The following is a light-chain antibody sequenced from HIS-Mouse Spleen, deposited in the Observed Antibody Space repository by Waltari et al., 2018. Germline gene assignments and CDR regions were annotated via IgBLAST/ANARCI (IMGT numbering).Light chain of an antibody. CDR1: QSISSW. Sequence: DIQMTQSPSTLSASVGDRVTITCRASQSISSWLAWYQQKPGKAPKLLIYKASSLESGVPSRFSGSGSGTEFTLTISSLQPDDFATYYCQQYNSWITFGQGTRLEIE. CDR2: KAS. CDR3: QQYNSWIT. V-gene: IGKV1-5*03. J-gene: IGKJ5*01.